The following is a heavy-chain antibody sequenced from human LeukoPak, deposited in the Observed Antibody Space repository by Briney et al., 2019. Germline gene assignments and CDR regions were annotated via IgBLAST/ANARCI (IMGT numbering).Heavy chain of an antibody. D-gene: IGHD4-17*01. CDR1: GFTFSSYS. CDR2: ISSSSTI. V-gene: IGHV3-48*04. Sequence: PGGSLRLSCAASGFTFSSYSMNWVRQAPGKGLEWVSYISSSSTIYYADSVKGRFTISRDNAKNSLYLQMNSLRAEDTAVYYCASSLYGDYENYWGQGTLVTVSS. CDR3: ASSLYGDYENY. J-gene: IGHJ4*02.